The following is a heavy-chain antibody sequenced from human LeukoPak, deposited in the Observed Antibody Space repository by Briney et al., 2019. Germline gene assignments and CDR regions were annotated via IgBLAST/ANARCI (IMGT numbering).Heavy chain of an antibody. CDR2: ISSSGSTI. CDR1: GFTFSSYE. J-gene: IGHJ4*02. Sequence: GGSLRLSCAASGFTFSSYEMNWVRQAPGKGLEWVSYISSSGSTIYYADSVKGRFTISRDNSKNTLYLQMNSLRAEDTAVYYCAKDPHDSSGYSSDYWGQGTLVTASS. D-gene: IGHD3-22*01. V-gene: IGHV3-48*03. CDR3: AKDPHDSSGYSSDY.